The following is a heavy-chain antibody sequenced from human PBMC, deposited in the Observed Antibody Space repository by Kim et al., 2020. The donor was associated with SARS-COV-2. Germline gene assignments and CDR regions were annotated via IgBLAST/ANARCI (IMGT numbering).Heavy chain of an antibody. J-gene: IGHJ5*02. CDR1: GGTFSSYA. CDR2: IIPIFGTA. V-gene: IGHV1-69*13. D-gene: IGHD2-15*01. CDR3: AGDKVAATLSRGWFDP. Sequence: SVKVSCKASGGTFSSYAISWVRQAPGQGLEWMGGIIPIFGTANYAQKFQGRVTITADESTSTAYMELSSLRSEDTAVYYCAGDKVAATLSRGWFDPWGQGTLVTVSS.